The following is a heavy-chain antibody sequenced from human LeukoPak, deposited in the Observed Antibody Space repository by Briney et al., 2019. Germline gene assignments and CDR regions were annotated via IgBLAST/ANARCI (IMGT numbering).Heavy chain of an antibody. V-gene: IGHV4-34*01. CDR2: INHSRST. CDR3: ARSGGITIFGVASGPVHY. D-gene: IGHD3-3*01. J-gene: IGHJ4*02. Sequence: SETLSLTCAVYGGSFSGYYWSWIRQPPGKGLEWIGEINHSRSTNYNPSLKSRVTISVDTSKNQFSLKLSSVTAADTAVYYCARSGGITIFGVASGPVHYWGQGTLVTVSS. CDR1: GGSFSGYY.